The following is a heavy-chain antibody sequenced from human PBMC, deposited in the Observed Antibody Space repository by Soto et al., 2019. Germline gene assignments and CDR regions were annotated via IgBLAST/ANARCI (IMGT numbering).Heavy chain of an antibody. V-gene: IGHV4-4*02. CDR2: IYHSGST. Sequence: PSETLSLTCAVSGGSISSSNWWSWVRQPPGKGLEWIGEIYHSGSTNYNPSLKSRVTISVDKSKNQFSLKLSSVTAADTAVYYCARGGITIFGVVLDPWGQGTLVTVSS. J-gene: IGHJ5*02. D-gene: IGHD3-3*01. CDR1: GGSISSSNW. CDR3: ARGGITIFGVVLDP.